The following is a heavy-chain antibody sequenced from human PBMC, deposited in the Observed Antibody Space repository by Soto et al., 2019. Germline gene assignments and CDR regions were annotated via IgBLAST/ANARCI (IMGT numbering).Heavy chain of an antibody. CDR3: AKGDIFGVVTNFDY. CDR1: GFTFSSYG. J-gene: IGHJ4*02. V-gene: IGHV3-30*18. D-gene: IGHD3-3*02. CDR2: ISYDGSNK. Sequence: GGSLRLSCAASGFTFSSYGMHWVRQAPGKGLEWVAVISYDGSNKYYADSVKGRFTISRDNSKNTLYLQMNSLRAVDTAVYYCAKGDIFGVVTNFDYWGQGTLVTVSS.